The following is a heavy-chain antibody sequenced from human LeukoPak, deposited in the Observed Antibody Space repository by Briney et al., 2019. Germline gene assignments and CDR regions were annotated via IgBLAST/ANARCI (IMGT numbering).Heavy chain of an antibody. J-gene: IGHJ4*02. CDR1: GFTFSSYS. V-gene: IGHV3-21*01. Sequence: GGSLRLSCAASGFTFSSYSMNWVRQAPGKGLEWVSSISSSSSYIYYADSVKGRFTISRDNAKNSLYLQMNSLRAEDTAVYYCARGTCYYDSSGYYYFDYWGQGTLVTVSS. D-gene: IGHD3-22*01. CDR3: ARGTCYYDSSGYYYFDY. CDR2: ISSSSSYI.